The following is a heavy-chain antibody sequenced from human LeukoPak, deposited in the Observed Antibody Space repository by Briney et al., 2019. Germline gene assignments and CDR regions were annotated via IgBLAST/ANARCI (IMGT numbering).Heavy chain of an antibody. V-gene: IGHV3-64*01. J-gene: IGHJ3*02. Sequence: GGSLRLSCAASGFTFSSYAMHWVRQAPGKGMEYVSAISSNGGSTYYANSVKGRFTISRDNSKNTLYLQMGSLRAEDMAAYYCARVRGNYPWDAFDIWGQGTMVTVPS. CDR2: ISSNGGST. CDR3: ARVRGNYPWDAFDI. CDR1: GFTFSSYA. D-gene: IGHD1-7*01.